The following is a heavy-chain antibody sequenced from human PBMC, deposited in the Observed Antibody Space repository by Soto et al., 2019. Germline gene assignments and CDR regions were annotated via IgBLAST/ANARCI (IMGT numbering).Heavy chain of an antibody. CDR1: GFTFSDYY. J-gene: IGHJ6*02. Sequence: QVQLVESGGGLVKPGGSLRLSCAASGFTFSDYYMSWIRQAPGKGLEWVSYISSSSSYTNYADSVKGRFTISRDNAKNSLFLQMNSLRAEDTAVYYCARGPRADYGMDVWGQGTTVTVSS. CDR3: ARGPRADYGMDV. V-gene: IGHV3-11*06. CDR2: ISSSSSYT.